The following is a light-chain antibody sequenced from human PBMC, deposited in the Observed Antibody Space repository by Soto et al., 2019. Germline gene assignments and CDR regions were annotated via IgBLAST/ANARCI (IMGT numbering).Light chain of an antibody. CDR2: DVS. J-gene: IGLJ1*01. CDR1: SSDVGGYEY. CDR3: SSYTSSSTYV. Sequence: QSALTQPASVSGSPGQSIAISCTGTSSDVGGYEYVSWYQQHPDKAPKIMIYDVSNRPSGVSIRFSGSKSGNTASLTISGLQAEDEADYYCSSYTSSSTYVFGTGTKLTVL. V-gene: IGLV2-14*01.